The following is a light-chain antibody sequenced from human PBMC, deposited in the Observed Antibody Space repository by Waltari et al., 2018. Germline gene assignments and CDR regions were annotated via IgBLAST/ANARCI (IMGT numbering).Light chain of an antibody. CDR2: SNN. J-gene: IGLJ1*01. Sequence: QSVLTQPPSASGDPGQRVTIPCSGSSSSIGSNTVNWYQPLPGTAPQLLIYSNNQRPSGVPDRFSGSKSGTSASLAISGLQSEDEADYYCAAWDDSLNGGVFGTGTKVTVL. CDR1: SSSIGSNT. V-gene: IGLV1-44*01. CDR3: AAWDDSLNGGV.